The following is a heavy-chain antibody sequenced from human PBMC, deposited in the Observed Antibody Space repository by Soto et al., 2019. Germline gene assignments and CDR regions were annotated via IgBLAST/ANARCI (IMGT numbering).Heavy chain of an antibody. CDR1: GFTFSTYA. Sequence: QVQLVESGGGVVQPGRSLRLSCAASGFTFSTYALHWVRQAPGKGLEWVAVISYDGSNKYYADSVKGRFTISRDNSKNTRYRQMNSLRAEDTAVYYGARDKSPYSSGWHNRHFDYWGQGTLVTVSS. J-gene: IGHJ4*02. CDR3: ARDKSPYSSGWHNRHFDY. CDR2: ISYDGSNK. D-gene: IGHD6-19*01. V-gene: IGHV3-30-3*01.